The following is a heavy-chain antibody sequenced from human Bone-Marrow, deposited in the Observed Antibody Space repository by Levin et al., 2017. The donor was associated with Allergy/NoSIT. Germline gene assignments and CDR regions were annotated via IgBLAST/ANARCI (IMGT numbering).Heavy chain of an antibody. CDR2: FDPENGET. CDR3: ATRENFYDSSGYYYPFDF. J-gene: IGHJ4*02. Sequence: GESLKISCRLSGSTLSKLVIHWVRQAPGEGLEYMAGFDPENGETIYAQGFQGRVTMTEDTSTDTAFMELRRLRSDDTAVYYCATRENFYDSSGYYYPFDFWGQGTLVTVSS. V-gene: IGHV1-24*01. CDR1: GSTLSKLV. D-gene: IGHD3-22*01.